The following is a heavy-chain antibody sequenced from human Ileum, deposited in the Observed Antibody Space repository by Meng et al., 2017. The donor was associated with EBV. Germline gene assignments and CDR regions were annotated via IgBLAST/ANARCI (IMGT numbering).Heavy chain of an antibody. V-gene: IGHV4-39*01. CDR1: GGPTKGIVYY. J-gene: IGHJ5*02. D-gene: IGHD6-13*01. CDR2: IYYSGRT. Sequence: GAGPGLGKPLEHRSSTRRVSGGPTKGIVYYWGWSRQPPGEGLEWSGSIYYSGRTYYNPSLKSRVTISVDTSKNQFSLKLSSVTAADTAVYYCARPIAAAGWFDPWGQGTLVTVSS. CDR3: ARPIAAAGWFDP.